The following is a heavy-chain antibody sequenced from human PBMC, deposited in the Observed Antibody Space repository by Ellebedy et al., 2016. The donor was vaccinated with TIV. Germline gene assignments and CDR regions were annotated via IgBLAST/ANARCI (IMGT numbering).Heavy chain of an antibody. CDR3: ARLPVIVGARGGWFDP. CDR2: IYPGDSDT. Sequence: GESLKISXKGSGYSFTSYWIGWVRQMPGKGLEWMGIIYPGDSDTRYSPSFQGQVTISADKSISTAYLQWSSLKASDTAMYYCARLPVIVGARGGWFDPWGQGTLVTVSS. J-gene: IGHJ5*02. CDR1: GYSFTSYW. V-gene: IGHV5-51*01. D-gene: IGHD1-26*01.